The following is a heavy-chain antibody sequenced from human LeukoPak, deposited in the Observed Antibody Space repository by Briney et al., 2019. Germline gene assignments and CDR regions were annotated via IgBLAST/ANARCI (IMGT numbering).Heavy chain of an antibody. CDR1: GFTVSSNY. J-gene: IGHJ4*02. Sequence: GGCLRLSCAASGFTVSSNYMSWVRQAPGKGLEWVSVIYSGGSTYYADSVKGRFTISRDNSKNTLYLQMNSLRAEDTAVYYCARAWYYYDSSGYRDWGQGTLVTVSS. D-gene: IGHD3-22*01. CDR2: IYSGGST. V-gene: IGHV3-53*01. CDR3: ARAWYYYDSSGYRD.